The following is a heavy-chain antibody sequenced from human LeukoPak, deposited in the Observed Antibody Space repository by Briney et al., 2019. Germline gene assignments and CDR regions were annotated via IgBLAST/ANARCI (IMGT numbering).Heavy chain of an antibody. Sequence: GGSLRLSCAASGFTFNNYAMNWVRQAPGKGLEWVSAITIGGTDTFYVDSVKGRFTISRDNSKNTLYLQMNSLRAEDTAVYYCAKEDHVYSSGWYGPLYYFDYWGQGTLVTVSS. J-gene: IGHJ4*02. D-gene: IGHD6-19*01. CDR3: AKEDHVYSSGWYGPLYYFDY. V-gene: IGHV3-23*01. CDR2: ITIGGTDT. CDR1: GFTFNNYA.